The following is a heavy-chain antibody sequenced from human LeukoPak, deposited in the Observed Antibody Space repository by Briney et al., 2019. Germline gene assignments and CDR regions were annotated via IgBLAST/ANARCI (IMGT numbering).Heavy chain of an antibody. CDR3: ARDSYDEPGDI. CDR1: GFTFSSYE. V-gene: IGHV3-21*01. D-gene: IGHD3-22*01. Sequence: PGGSLRLSCAASGFTFSSYEMNWVRQAPGKGLEWVSSISSSSSYIYYADSVKGRFTISRDNAKNSLYLQMNSLRAADTAVYYCARDSYDEPGDIWGQGTMVTVSS. J-gene: IGHJ3*02. CDR2: ISSSSSYI.